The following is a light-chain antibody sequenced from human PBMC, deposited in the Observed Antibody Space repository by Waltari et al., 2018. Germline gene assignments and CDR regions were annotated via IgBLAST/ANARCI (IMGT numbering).Light chain of an antibody. Sequence: IVLKQSPDTLSLSLGDRATLSCRATQSISSYLAWYQQKSGQAPRLLIYDASTRAAGIPARFSGSGSVTDFTLTISSLEPEDFAIYYCQQRSKSFTFGPGTKVDMK. CDR3: QQRSKSFT. CDR2: DAS. V-gene: IGKV3-11*01. J-gene: IGKJ3*01. CDR1: QSISSY.